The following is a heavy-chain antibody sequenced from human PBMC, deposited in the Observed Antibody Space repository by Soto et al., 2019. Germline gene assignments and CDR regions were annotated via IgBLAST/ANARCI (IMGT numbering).Heavy chain of an antibody. CDR2: ISYDGSNK. CDR1: GFTFSSYG. J-gene: IGHJ4*02. Sequence: GGSLRLSCAASGFTFSSYGMHWVRQAPGKGLEWVAVISYDGSNKYYADSVKGRFTISRDNSKNTLYLQMNSLRAEDTAVYYCAKDRPRHDFWSGYYLFGYWGQGTLVTVSS. V-gene: IGHV3-30*18. D-gene: IGHD3-3*01. CDR3: AKDRPRHDFWSGYYLFGY.